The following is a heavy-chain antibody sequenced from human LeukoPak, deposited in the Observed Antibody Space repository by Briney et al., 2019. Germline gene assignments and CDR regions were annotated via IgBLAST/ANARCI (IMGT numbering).Heavy chain of an antibody. CDR3: SRDDRRFGMDV. J-gene: IGHJ6*02. CDR1: GFTFSTYW. Sequence: GGSLRLSCAASGFTFSTYWMNWVRQAPGKGLEFVANIKGDGSEKYYVDSVRGRFTISRDNAKNSLYLQINSLRAEGTAVYYCSRDDRRFGMDVWGQGTTVTVSS. V-gene: IGHV3-7*01. CDR2: IKGDGSEK. D-gene: IGHD4-17*01.